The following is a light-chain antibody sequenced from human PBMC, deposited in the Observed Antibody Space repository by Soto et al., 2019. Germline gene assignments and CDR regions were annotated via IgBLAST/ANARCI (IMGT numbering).Light chain of an antibody. CDR1: QSVSSN. CDR2: GAS. V-gene: IGKV3-15*01. Sequence: EIVMTQSPATLSVSPGERATLSCRASQSVSSNLAWYQQKPGQAPRLLIYGASTRATGIPARFSGSGSGTECSLTLSSLQSEDFAVYFWQQYNNLPPYPFGQGTKLDIK. J-gene: IGKJ2*01. CDR3: QQYNNLPPYP.